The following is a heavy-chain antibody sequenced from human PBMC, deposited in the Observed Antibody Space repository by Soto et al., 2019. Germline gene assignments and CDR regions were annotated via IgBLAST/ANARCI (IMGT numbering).Heavy chain of an antibody. D-gene: IGHD1-1*01. V-gene: IGHV4-39*02. CDR1: GGSISSSSYY. Sequence: QLQLQESGPGLVKPSETLSLTCTVSGGSISSSSYYWGWIRQPPGKGLEWIGSIYYSGSTYYNPSLTTRITIPVDTSKNHFPLKLSSVTAADTAVYYCASHIPYNWNVDLHWFDPWGQGTLVTVSS. CDR3: ASHIPYNWNVDLHWFDP. CDR2: IYYSGST. J-gene: IGHJ5*02.